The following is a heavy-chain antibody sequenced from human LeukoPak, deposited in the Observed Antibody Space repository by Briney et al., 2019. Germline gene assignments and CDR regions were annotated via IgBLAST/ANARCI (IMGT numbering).Heavy chain of an antibody. CDR2: VSYSGRT. Sequence: SSETLSLTCTVSGASISNYYWSWIRQPPGKGLECIGYVSYSGRTNHNPSLKSRVTISAATPKNQFSLKLTSVTAADTAVYYCARHERGAENLDYWGQGTLVTVSS. D-gene: IGHD1-1*01. CDR1: GASISNYY. CDR3: ARHERGAENLDY. J-gene: IGHJ4*02. V-gene: IGHV4-59*08.